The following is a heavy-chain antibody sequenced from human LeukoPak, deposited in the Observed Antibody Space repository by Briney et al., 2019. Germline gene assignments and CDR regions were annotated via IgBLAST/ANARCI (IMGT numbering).Heavy chain of an antibody. CDR1: GYTFTSYY. D-gene: IGHD1-26*01. J-gene: IGHJ3*02. Sequence: SVRVSCKASGYTFTSYYMHWVRQAPGQGGEWMGIINPSGGSTSYVQKFQGRVTMTRDTSTRTVYMELSSLRSEDTAVYYCARAGGVVGADDAFDIWGQGAMVTVSS. CDR3: ARAGGVVGADDAFDI. CDR2: INPSGGST. V-gene: IGHV1-46*01.